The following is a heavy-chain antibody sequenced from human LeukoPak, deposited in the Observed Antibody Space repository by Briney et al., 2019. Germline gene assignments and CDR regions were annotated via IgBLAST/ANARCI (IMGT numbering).Heavy chain of an antibody. CDR2: IKADGVFT. J-gene: IGHJ3*02. V-gene: IGHV3-33*08. CDR1: GFAFNVFG. CDR3: ARESRWGIAARPGDALDI. D-gene: IGHD6-6*01. Sequence: GGSLRLSCEGSGFAFNVFGMHWIRQAPGKGLEWVAFIKADGVFTNYAEAVKGRFTISRDNAKNSLYLQMNSLRAEDTAVYYCARESRWGIAARPGDALDIWGQGTMVTVSS.